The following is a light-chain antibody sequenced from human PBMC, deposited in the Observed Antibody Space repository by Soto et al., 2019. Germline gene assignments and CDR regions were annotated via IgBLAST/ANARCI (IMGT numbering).Light chain of an antibody. Sequence: DIVMTQSPATLPVSPGERATLSCRASQSVSSNLAWYQQKPGQAPRLLIYGASTRATGIPARFSGSGSGTEFTLTISSLQSEDFAVYYCQQYNNWPPAITFGQGTRLEIK. CDR2: GAS. CDR1: QSVSSN. CDR3: QQYNNWPPAIT. V-gene: IGKV3-15*01. J-gene: IGKJ5*01.